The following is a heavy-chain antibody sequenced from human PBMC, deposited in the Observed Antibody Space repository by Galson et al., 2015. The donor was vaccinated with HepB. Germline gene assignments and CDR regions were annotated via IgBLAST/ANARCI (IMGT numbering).Heavy chain of an antibody. V-gene: IGHV3-48*03. Sequence: LRLSCAASGFTFSSYNMNWVRQAPGKGLDWISYISATGTTIEYADSVKGRFIISRDNAKNSLYLQVNSQRVEDTAVYYCARDSRATFGEPNWFDPWGQGTLVIVSS. J-gene: IGHJ5*02. CDR1: GFTFSSYN. CDR3: ARDSRATFGEPNWFDP. CDR2: ISATGTTI. D-gene: IGHD3-3*01.